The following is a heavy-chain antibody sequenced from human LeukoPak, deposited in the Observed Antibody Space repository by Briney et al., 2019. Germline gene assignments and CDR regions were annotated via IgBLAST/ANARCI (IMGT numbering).Heavy chain of an antibody. CDR3: ARIAVAGTGYEFDY. D-gene: IGHD6-19*01. CDR1: GFTFDDYA. Sequence: GRSLRLSCAASGFTFDDYAMHWVRQAPGKGLEWVSGISWNSGSIGYADSVKGRFTISRDNAKNSLYLQMNSLRAEDTAVYYCARIAVAGTGYEFDYWGQGTLVTVSS. CDR2: ISWNSGSI. J-gene: IGHJ4*02. V-gene: IGHV3-9*01.